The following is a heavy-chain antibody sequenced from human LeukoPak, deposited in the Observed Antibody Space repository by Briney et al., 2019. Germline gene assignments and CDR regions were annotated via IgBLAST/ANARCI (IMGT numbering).Heavy chain of an antibody. Sequence: GASVKVSCKASVYTFTAYYIHWVRQAPGQGLEWMGWINPNSGYTNYAQKFQGSVTMTRDTSIITAYMELSSLSADDTAVYYCARSQVLDYWGQGTLVTVSS. J-gene: IGHJ4*02. CDR1: VYTFTAYY. V-gene: IGHV1-2*02. CDR3: ARSQVLDY. CDR2: INPNSGYT.